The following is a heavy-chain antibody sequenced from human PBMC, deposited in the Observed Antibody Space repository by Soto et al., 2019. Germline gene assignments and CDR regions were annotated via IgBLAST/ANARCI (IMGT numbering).Heavy chain of an antibody. CDR1: GFTFSSYA. CDR2: ISGGGETT. V-gene: IGHV3-23*01. J-gene: IGHJ5*02. D-gene: IGHD6-19*01. CDR3: AKEPTAVAGTRWFDP. Sequence: EVQLLESGGGLAQPGGSLRLSCAASGFTFSSYAMSWVRQAAGKGLEGFSGISGGGETTYYADSVKGRFTISRDNSKNTLYLQMNNLRVDDTAVYYCAKEPTAVAGTRWFDPWGQGTLVTVSS.